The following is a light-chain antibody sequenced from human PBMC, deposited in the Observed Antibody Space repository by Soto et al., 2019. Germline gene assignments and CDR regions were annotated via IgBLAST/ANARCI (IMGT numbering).Light chain of an antibody. J-gene: IGKJ1*01. V-gene: IGKV1-5*03. CDR1: QGISSW. CDR2: KAS. CDR3: QQYNSYWT. Sequence: DIQMTHSPSTLSASVGDRVTITCRASQGISSWLAWYQQKPGKAPKLLIYKASSLESGVPSRFSGSGSGTEFTLTISSLQPDDFATYYCQQYNSYWTFGQGTKVDIK.